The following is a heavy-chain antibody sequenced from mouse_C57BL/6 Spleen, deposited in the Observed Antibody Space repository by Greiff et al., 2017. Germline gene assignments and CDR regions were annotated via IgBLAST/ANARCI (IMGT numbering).Heavy chain of an antibody. Sequence: EVQRVESGGGLVKPGGSLKLSCAASGFTFSDYGMHWVRQAPEKGLEWVAYISSGSSTIYYADTVKGRFAISRDNAKNTLYLQMTSLRTEDTAMYYCASDANYPFDYWGQGTTLTVSS. CDR1: GFTFSDYG. CDR2: ISSGSSTI. CDR3: ASDANYPFDY. V-gene: IGHV5-17*01. J-gene: IGHJ2*01. D-gene: IGHD2-1*01.